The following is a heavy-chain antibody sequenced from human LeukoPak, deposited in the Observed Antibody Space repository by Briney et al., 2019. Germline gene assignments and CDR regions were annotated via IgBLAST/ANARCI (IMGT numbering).Heavy chain of an antibody. J-gene: IGHJ4*02. D-gene: IGHD3-16*02. CDR3: ARGPMITFGGVIVIRGSFDY. CDR2: INHSGST. Sequence: SETLSLTCAVYGGSFSGYYWSWIRQPPGKGLEWIGEINHSGSTNYNPSLKSRVTMSVDTSKNQFSLKLSSVTAADTAVYYCARGPMITFGGVIVIRGSFDYWGQGTLVTVSS. V-gene: IGHV4-34*01. CDR1: GGSFSGYY.